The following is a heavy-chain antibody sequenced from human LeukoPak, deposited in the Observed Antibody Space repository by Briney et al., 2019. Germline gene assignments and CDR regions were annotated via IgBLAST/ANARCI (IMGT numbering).Heavy chain of an antibody. CDR3: AKDTGTLRITVFGVAPYGMDV. CDR1: GFTFDDYA. V-gene: IGHV3-9*01. J-gene: IGHJ6*02. D-gene: IGHD3-3*01. CDR2: ISWNSGII. Sequence: GGSLRLSCAASGFTFDDYAMPWVRQAPGKGLEWVSGISWNSGIIDYADSVRGRFTISRDNAKNSLYLQMNSLRAEDTALYYCAKDTGTLRITVFGVAPYGMDVWGQGTPVTVSS.